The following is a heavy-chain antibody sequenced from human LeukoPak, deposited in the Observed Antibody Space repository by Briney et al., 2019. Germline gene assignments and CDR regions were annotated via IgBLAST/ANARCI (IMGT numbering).Heavy chain of an antibody. J-gene: IGHJ3*01. CDR1: GFTFSTYW. CDR3: ARRNSVRFLEWSPHHDAFDL. D-gene: IGHD3-3*01. CDR2: IKHDGSQK. V-gene: IGHV3-7*01. Sequence: PGGSLRLSCAASGFTFSTYWMGWVRQAPGKGLEWVANIKHDGSQKYYVDSVKGRFTISRDNAKNSLGLQMNRLRAEDTAVYYCARRNSVRFLEWSPHHDAFDLWGQGTMVTVSS.